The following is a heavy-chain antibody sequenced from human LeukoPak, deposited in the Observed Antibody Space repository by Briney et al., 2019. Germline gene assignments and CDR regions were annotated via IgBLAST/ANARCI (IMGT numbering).Heavy chain of an antibody. Sequence: PGGPLRLSCAASGFTFSNYWMHWVRQVPGKGLVWVSRINDDGSATFYADSVKGRFTISRDNAKNTLFLQMSSLRAEDTAVYFCAREILAPGKTHDYWGQGTLVTVSS. V-gene: IGHV3-74*01. CDR2: INDDGSAT. J-gene: IGHJ4*02. CDR3: AREILAPGKTHDY. CDR1: GFTFSNYW.